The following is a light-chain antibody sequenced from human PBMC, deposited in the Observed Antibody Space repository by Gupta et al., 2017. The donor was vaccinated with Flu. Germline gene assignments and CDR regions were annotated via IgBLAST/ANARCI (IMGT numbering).Light chain of an antibody. Sequence: VTSSCTGSSSDVGGYNDVSWYQQPQANATQLMSYYVSNRPSGVSNRFAAYKSGTTAVTTTSGLQAEDAAYYYCTSYTSRSTTVFGGGTKLNVL. J-gene: IGLJ3*02. CDR1: SSDVGGYND. CDR3: TSYTSRSTTV. V-gene: IGLV2-14*04. CDR2: YVS.